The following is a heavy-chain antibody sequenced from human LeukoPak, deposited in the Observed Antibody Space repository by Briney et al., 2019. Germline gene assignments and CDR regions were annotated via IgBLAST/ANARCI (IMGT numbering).Heavy chain of an antibody. CDR1: GGSISSYY. D-gene: IGHD5-24*01. CDR2: INHSGST. CDR3: ARGGATTVYYYYYMDV. V-gene: IGHV4-34*01. J-gene: IGHJ6*03. Sequence: SETLSLTCTVSGGSISSYYWSWIRQPPGKGLEWIGEINHSGSTNYNPSLKSRVTISVDTSKNQFSLKLSSVTAADTAVYYCARGGATTVYYYYYMDVWGKGTTVTVSS.